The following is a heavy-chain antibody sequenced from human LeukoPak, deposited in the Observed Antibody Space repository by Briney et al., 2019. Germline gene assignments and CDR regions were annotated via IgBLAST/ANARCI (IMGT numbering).Heavy chain of an antibody. D-gene: IGHD4-17*01. J-gene: IGHJ6*03. Sequence: ASVKVSCKASGHTFTSYDINWVRQATGQGLEWMGWMNPNSGNTGYAQKFQGRVTMTRNTSISTAYMELSSLRSEDTAVYYCARSTYGDGYYYMDVWGKGTTVTVSS. V-gene: IGHV1-8*01. CDR2: MNPNSGNT. CDR1: GHTFTSYD. CDR3: ARSTYGDGYYYMDV.